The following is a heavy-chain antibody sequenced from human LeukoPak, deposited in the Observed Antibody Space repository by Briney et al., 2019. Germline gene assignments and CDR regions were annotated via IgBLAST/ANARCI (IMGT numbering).Heavy chain of an antibody. V-gene: IGHV3-23*01. J-gene: IGHJ4*02. Sequence: PGGSLRLSCAASGFTFSSYAMSWVRQAPGKGLEWVSASSGSGVSTYYADCVKGRFHKSRDNSKNTLSLQMNSLRAEDRIVYCYAKVPYYYGSGTDYWGQGTLVTLP. CDR1: GFTFSSYA. CDR2: SSGSGVST. CDR3: AKVPYYYGSGTDY. D-gene: IGHD3-10*01.